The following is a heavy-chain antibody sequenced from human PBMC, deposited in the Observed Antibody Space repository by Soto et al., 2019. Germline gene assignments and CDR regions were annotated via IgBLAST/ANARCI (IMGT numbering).Heavy chain of an antibody. D-gene: IGHD3-10*01. J-gene: IGHJ5*02. CDR3: AKDAVAYVGEWDRFDL. Sequence: EVQLLESGGGLVQPGGSLRLSCAASGFTFKNFAVSWVRQAPGKGMEWVSGIGGSGSSANYADSVKGRFTVSRDDSKNTLYLQMSGLRVDDSALYYCAKDAVAYVGEWDRFDLWGQGTRVTVSA. CDR1: GFTFKNFA. V-gene: IGHV3-23*01. CDR2: IGGSGSSA.